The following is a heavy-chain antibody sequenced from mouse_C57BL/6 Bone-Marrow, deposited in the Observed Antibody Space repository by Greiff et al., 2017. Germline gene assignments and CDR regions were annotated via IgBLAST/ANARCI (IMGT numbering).Heavy chain of an antibody. Sequence: VKLQESGAELVKPGASVKISCKASGYAFSSYWMNWVKQRPGKGLEWIGQIYPGDGDTNYNGKFKGKATLTADKSSSTAYMQLSSLTSEDSAVYFCARWDYGSSYRYFDVWGTGTTVTVSS. CDR1: GYAFSSYW. J-gene: IGHJ1*03. CDR2: IYPGDGDT. V-gene: IGHV1-80*01. D-gene: IGHD1-1*01. CDR3: ARWDYGSSYRYFDV.